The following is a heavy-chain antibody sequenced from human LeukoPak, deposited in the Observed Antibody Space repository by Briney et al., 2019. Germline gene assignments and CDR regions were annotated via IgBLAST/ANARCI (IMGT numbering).Heavy chain of an antibody. CDR2: IYTRGTT. CDR1: GGSINSGSYY. CDR3: ARVSCGGDCRGHYYHYYMDV. D-gene: IGHD2-21*02. V-gene: IGHV4-61*02. Sequence: PSETLSLTCTVSGGSINSGSYYWSWIRQPAGKGLEWIGRIYTRGTTKYNPSLKSRVTISVDTSKPQFPLKLSSVTAADTAVYYRARVSCGGDCRGHYYHYYMDVWGKGTTVTISS. J-gene: IGHJ6*03.